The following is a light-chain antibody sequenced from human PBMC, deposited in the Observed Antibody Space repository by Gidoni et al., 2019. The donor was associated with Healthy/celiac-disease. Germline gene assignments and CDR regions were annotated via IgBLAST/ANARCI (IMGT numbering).Light chain of an antibody. J-gene: IGLJ2*01. CDR2: RNN. Sequence: QSVLTQPPSASGTPGQSVTISCSGSSSNIGSNYVYWYQQLPVTAPKLLIYRNNQRPSGVPDRFSGSKSGTSASLAISGLRSEDEADYYCAAWDDSLSGHVVFGGGTKLTVL. CDR1: SSNIGSNY. CDR3: AAWDDSLSGHVV. V-gene: IGLV1-47*01.